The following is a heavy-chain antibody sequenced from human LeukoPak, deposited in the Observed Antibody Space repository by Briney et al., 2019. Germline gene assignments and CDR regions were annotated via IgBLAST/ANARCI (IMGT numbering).Heavy chain of an antibody. J-gene: IGHJ4*02. CDR3: AKDRPTGDAFDY. V-gene: IGHV3-23*01. CDR2: ISGSGGST. CDR1: GFTFTNFW. Sequence: GGSLRLSCAASGFTFTNFWMSWVRQAPGKGLEWVSAISGSGGSTYYADSVKGRFTISRDNSKNTLYLQMNSLRAEDTAVYYCAKDRPTGDAFDYWGQGTLVTVSS. D-gene: IGHD7-27*01.